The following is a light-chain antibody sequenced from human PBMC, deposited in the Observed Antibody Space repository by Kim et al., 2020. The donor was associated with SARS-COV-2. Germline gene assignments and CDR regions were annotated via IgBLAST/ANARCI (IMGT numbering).Light chain of an antibody. CDR1: SSDVGTYNL. CDR3: CSYTSSRSWV. J-gene: IGLJ3*02. Sequence: GQAITISCTGSSSDVGTYNLVSWYQQYPGRAPKVMIYEVNKRPSGISARFSGSKSGNTASLTISGLQAGDEADYYCCSYTSSRSWVFGGGTTVTVL. CDR2: EVN. V-gene: IGLV2-23*02.